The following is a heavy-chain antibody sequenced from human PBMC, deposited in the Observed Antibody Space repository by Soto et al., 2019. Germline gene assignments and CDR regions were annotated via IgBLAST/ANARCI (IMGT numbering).Heavy chain of an antibody. CDR3: AREFQRGLDY. CDR2: INPYGGT. V-gene: IGHV1-2*02. D-gene: IGHD3-10*01. CDR1: GSTFTGYF. Sequence: ASVKVSCKTSGSTFTGYFVHWVRQAPGQGLEWMGWINPYGGTTYAQNFQGRVTMTRDTSIDRAFMELMTLRSDDTAVYYCAREFQRGLDYCGQGPLVTVYS. J-gene: IGHJ4*02.